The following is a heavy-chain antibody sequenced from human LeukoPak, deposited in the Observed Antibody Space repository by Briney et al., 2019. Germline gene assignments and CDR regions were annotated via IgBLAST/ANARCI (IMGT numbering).Heavy chain of an antibody. CDR1: NGSFSGYY. CDR3: ARSKRFGGNSVSYFDY. Sequence: PSETLSLTCAVYNGSFSGYYWSWIRQTPGKGLEWIGEINHSGSTNYNPSLKSRVTISVDTSKNQFSLKLSSVTAADTAVYYCARSKRFGGNSVSYFDYWGQGTLVTVSS. D-gene: IGHD4-23*01. CDR2: INHSGST. J-gene: IGHJ4*02. V-gene: IGHV4-34*01.